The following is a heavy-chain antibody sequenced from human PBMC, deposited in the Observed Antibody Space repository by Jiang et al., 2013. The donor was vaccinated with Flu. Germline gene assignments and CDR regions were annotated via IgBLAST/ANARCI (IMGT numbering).Heavy chain of an antibody. Sequence: QLVESGAEVKKPGASVKVSCKASGYTFTGYYMHWVRQAPGQGLEWMGWINPNSGGTNYAQKFQGWVTMTRDTSISTAYMELSRLRSDDTAVYYCARDSQRGYSYDLDYWGQGTLVTVSS. CDR1: GYTFTGYY. CDR2: INPNSGGT. CDR3: ARDSQRGYSYDLDY. V-gene: IGHV1-2*04. J-gene: IGHJ4*02. D-gene: IGHD5-18*01.